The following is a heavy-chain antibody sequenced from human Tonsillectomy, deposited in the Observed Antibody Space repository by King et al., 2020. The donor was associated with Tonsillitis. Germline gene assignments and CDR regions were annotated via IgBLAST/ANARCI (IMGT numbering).Heavy chain of an antibody. CDR2: IYHSGST. J-gene: IGHJ3*02. D-gene: IGHD3-22*01. CDR3: ARDLSHPYYYDSSGRPLRDAFDI. V-gene: IGHV4-4*02. CDR1: GGSISSSNW. Sequence: VQLQESGPGLVKPSGTLSLTCAVSGGSISSSNWWSWVRQPPGKGLEWIGEIYHSGSTNYNPSLKSRVTISVDKSKNQFSLKLSSVTAADTAVYYCARDLSHPYYYDSSGRPLRDAFDIWGQGTMVTVSS.